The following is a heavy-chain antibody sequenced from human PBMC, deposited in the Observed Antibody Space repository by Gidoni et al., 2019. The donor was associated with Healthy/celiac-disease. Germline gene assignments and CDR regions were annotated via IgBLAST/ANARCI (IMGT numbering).Heavy chain of an antibody. D-gene: IGHD1-7*01. CDR1: GFSLSTCGVG. Sequence: QITLKESGPTLVKHTQTLTLTCTFSGFSLSTCGVGVGWIRQPPGKALEWRALIYWDDDKRYSPSLKSRLTITKDTSKNQVVLTMTNMDPVDTATYYCAHTELSHPFDYWGQGTLVTVSS. J-gene: IGHJ4*02. V-gene: IGHV2-5*02. CDR2: IYWDDDK. CDR3: AHTELSHPFDY.